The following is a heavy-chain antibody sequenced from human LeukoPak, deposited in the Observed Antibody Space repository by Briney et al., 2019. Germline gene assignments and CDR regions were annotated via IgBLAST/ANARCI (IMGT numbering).Heavy chain of an antibody. J-gene: IGHJ5*02. V-gene: IGHV4-61*02. Sequence: SETLSLTCTVSGGSISSGSYYWSWIRQPAGKGLEWIGRIYTSGSTNYNPSLKSRVTISVDTSKNQFSLKLSSVTAADTAVYYCARVEVGATSIWFDPWGQGTLVTVSS. D-gene: IGHD1-26*01. CDR1: GGSISSGSYY. CDR3: ARVEVGATSIWFDP. CDR2: IYTSGST.